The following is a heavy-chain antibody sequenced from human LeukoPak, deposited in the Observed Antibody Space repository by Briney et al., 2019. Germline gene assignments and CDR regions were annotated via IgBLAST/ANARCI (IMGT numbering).Heavy chain of an antibody. J-gene: IGHJ4*02. D-gene: IGHD1/OR15-1a*01. CDR2: INGDGSST. CDR1: GFTFSSYW. CDR3: ARSFHNNILDF. Sequence: GGSLRLSCAASGFTFSSYWMHWVRQTPGKGLVWVSRINGDGSSTSYADSVKGRFTISRDNAENTLYLQMNSLRAEDAAVYYCARSFHNNILDFWGQGTLVTVSS. V-gene: IGHV3-74*01.